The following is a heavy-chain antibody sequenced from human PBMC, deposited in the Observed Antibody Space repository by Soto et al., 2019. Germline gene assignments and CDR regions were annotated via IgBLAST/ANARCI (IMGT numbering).Heavy chain of an antibody. CDR1: GLTFSSYA. Sequence: PGGSLRLSCAASGLTFSSYAMSWVRQALGKGPEWVSHISNSGRSTKYADSVKGRFTISRDNSKNTLYLQMNSLRAEDTAIYYCAKDALAYYDFWSWGQGTLVTVSS. V-gene: IGHV3-23*01. CDR2: ISNSGRST. CDR3: AKDALAYYDFWS. J-gene: IGHJ4*02. D-gene: IGHD3-3*01.